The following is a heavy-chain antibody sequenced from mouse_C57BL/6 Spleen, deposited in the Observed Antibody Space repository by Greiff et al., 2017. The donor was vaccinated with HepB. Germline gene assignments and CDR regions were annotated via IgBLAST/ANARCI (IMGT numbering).Heavy chain of an antibody. V-gene: IGHV1-26*01. CDR2: INPNNGGT. CDR1: GYTFTDYS. Sequence: EVQLQQSGPELVKPGASVKISCKASGYTFTDYSMNWVKQSPGKGLEWIGDINPNNGGTNYNEKFKGKATLTVDKSSSTSYMERRSLTSEDSAVYYCAREDYYDMDYWGQGTSVTVSS. J-gene: IGHJ4*01. CDR3: AREDYYDMDY.